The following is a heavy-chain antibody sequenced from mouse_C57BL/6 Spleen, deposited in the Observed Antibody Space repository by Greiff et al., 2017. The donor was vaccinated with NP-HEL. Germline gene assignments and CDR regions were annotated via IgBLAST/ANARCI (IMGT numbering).Heavy chain of an antibody. D-gene: IGHD1-1*01. V-gene: IGHV3-6*01. Sequence: EVKLMESGPGLVKPSQSLSLTCSVTGYSITSGYYWNWIRQVPGNKLEWMGYISYDGSNNYNPSLKNRISITRDTSKNQFFLKLNSVTTEDTATYYCAREGSTLDYWGQGTTLTVSS. J-gene: IGHJ2*01. CDR2: ISYDGSN. CDR1: GYSITSGYY. CDR3: AREGSTLDY.